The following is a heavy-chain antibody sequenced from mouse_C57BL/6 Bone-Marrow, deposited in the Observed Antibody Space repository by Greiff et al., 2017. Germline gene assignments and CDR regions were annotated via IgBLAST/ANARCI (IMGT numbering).Heavy chain of an antibody. CDR3: ARYPVTPYYYAMDY. CDR2: IRNKANGYTT. D-gene: IGHD2-5*01. CDR1: GFTFTDYY. V-gene: IGHV7-3*01. Sequence: EVMLVESGGGLVQPGGSLSLSCAASGFTFTDYYMSWVRQPPGKALEWLGFIRNKANGYTTEYSASVKGRFTISRDNSQSILYLQMNALRAEDSATYYCARYPVTPYYYAMDYWGQGTSVTVSS. J-gene: IGHJ4*01.